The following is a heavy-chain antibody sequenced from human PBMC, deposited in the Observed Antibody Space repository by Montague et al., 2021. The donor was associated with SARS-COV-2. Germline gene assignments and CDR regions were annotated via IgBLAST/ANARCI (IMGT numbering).Heavy chain of an antibody. CDR2: INHSGST. D-gene: IGHD3-10*01. CDR1: GGSFSGYY. J-gene: IGHJ3*02. CDR3: AIPMVRGFSRAFDI. V-gene: IGHV4-34*01. Sequence: SETLSLTCAAYGGSFSGYYWSWIRQPPGKGLEWIGEINHSGSTNYNPSLKSRVTISVDTSKNQFSLKLSSVTAADTAVYYCAIPMVRGFSRAFDIWGQGTMVTASS.